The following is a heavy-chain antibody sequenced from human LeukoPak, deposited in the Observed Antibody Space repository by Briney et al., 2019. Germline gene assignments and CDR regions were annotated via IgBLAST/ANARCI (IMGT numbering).Heavy chain of an antibody. Sequence: GGSLRLSCAASGFTFSSYWMSWVRQAPGKGLEWVANIKQDGSEKYYVDPVKGRFTISRDNAKNSLYLQMNSLRAEDTAIYYCARDPYSGSYGDSYYYYMDVWGKGTTVTISS. CDR2: IKQDGSEK. V-gene: IGHV3-7*01. J-gene: IGHJ6*03. CDR1: GFTFSSYW. CDR3: ARDPYSGSYGDSYYYYMDV. D-gene: IGHD1-26*01.